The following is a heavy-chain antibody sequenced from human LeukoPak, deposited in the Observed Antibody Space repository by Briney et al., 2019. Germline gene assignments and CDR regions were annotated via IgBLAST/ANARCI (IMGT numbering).Heavy chain of an antibody. CDR1: GFTFSDYY. CDR3: AKDSTMSIWFGELDWFDP. V-gene: IGHV3-11*01. CDR2: ISRGGSSI. D-gene: IGHD3-10*01. J-gene: IGHJ5*02. Sequence: GGSLRLSCAASGFTFSDYYMSWIRQAPGKGLEWVSYISRGGSSIHYADSVKGRFTISRDNAKNSLYLQMNSLRAEDTAVYYCAKDSTMSIWFGELDWFDPWGQGTLVTVSS.